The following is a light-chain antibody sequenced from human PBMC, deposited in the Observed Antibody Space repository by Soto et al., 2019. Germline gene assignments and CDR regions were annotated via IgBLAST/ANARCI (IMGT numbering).Light chain of an antibody. CDR3: QQYGTSQT. V-gene: IGKV3-20*01. CDR2: GAS. CDR1: QSVSSTY. Sequence: EIVLTQSPGTLSLSLGERATPSCRASQSVSSTYSAWYQQKPGQAPRLLIYGASSRATGIPDRFSGSGSGTDFTLTISRLEPEDFAVYYCQQYGTSQTFGQGTKV. J-gene: IGKJ1*01.